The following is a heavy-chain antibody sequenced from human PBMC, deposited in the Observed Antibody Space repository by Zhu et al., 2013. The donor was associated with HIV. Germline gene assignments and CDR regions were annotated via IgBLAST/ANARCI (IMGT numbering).Heavy chain of an antibody. J-gene: IGHJ5*02. Sequence: QVQLVQSGAEVKKPGASVKVSCKASGYTFSAYYMHWVRQAPGQGLEWMGWINPNSGGTNYAQKFQGRVTMARDTSINTAYMELSRLRSDDTAVYYCARDPRGCSGGSCSSAWFDPWARDPG. D-gene: IGHD2-15*01. CDR3: ARDPRGCSGGSCSSAWFDP. V-gene: IGHV1-2*02. CDR2: INPNSGGT. CDR1: GYTFSAYY.